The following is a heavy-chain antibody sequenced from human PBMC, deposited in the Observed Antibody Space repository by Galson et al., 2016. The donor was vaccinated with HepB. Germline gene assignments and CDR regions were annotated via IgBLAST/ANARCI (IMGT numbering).Heavy chain of an antibody. J-gene: IGHJ4*02. CDR3: TTDGLLRYFDWLSSASDY. D-gene: IGHD3-9*01. CDR2: IKRKTDGGTT. CDR1: GFSFSNAW. V-gene: IGHV3-15*07. Sequence: SLRLSCAASGFSFSNAWMNWVRQAPGKGLEWVGRIKRKTDGGTTDYAAPVKGRFIISRDDSKNTLYLQMNSLKTEDTAVYYCTTDGLLRYFDWLSSASDYWGQGTLFTVSS.